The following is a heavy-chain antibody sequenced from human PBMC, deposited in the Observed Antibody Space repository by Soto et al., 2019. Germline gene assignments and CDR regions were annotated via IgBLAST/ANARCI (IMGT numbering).Heavy chain of an antibody. D-gene: IGHD1-26*01. Sequence: GGSLRLSCVASVFPFGANAMSWVRQAPGKGLEWVSGLSNTGRRTSYADSVKGRFNISRDNSENTVYLQMNSLRVEDTAVYYCATEMGATQGPFDNWGQGTLVTVSS. CDR3: ATEMGATQGPFDN. V-gene: IGHV3-23*01. CDR1: VFPFGANA. CDR2: LSNTGRRT. J-gene: IGHJ4*02.